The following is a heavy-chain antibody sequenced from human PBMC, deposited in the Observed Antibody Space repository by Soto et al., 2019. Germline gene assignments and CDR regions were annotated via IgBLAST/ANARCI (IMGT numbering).Heavy chain of an antibody. D-gene: IGHD2-2*01. CDR3: ARETPSVAAADYYYGLDV. J-gene: IGHJ6*02. V-gene: IGHV1-69*01. CDR2: VIPVFGTA. CDR1: GGTFSSYF. Sequence: QVQLVQSGAEVKKAGSSVKVSCKVSGGTFSSYFINWVRQAPGQGLEWVGGVIPVFGTASYVEKFQGRVTITADESTSTAYLELSSLRPDDTAVYYCARETPSVAAADYYYGLDVWGQGTTVTVPS.